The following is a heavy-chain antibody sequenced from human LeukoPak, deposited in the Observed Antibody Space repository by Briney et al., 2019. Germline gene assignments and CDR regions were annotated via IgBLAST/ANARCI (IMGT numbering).Heavy chain of an antibody. J-gene: IGHJ5*02. Sequence: SETLSLTCTVSGDSISSYYWSWIRQPPGKGLEWIGYIYYSGSTNYNPSLKSRVTISVDTSKNQFSLKLSSVTAADTAVYYCARVSGGNDYVWGSYRNTATWSAPWAQGTLV. CDR3: ARVSGGNDYVWGSYRNTATWSAP. V-gene: IGHV4-59*01. CDR1: GDSISSYY. CDR2: IYYSGST. D-gene: IGHD3-16*02.